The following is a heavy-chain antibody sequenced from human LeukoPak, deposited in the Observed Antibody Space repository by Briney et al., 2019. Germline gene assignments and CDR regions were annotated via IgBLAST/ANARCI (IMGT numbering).Heavy chain of an antibody. CDR1: GYTFTSYA. CDR2: INAGNGNT. Sequence: ASVKVSCKASGYTFTSYAFHWVRQAPGQRLEWMGWINAGNGNTKYSRKFQGRVTITRDTSASTAYMELSSLRSEDTAVYYCARALYQQPRPAAFDIWGQGTMVTVSS. J-gene: IGHJ3*02. D-gene: IGHD6-13*01. CDR3: ARALYQQPRPAAFDI. V-gene: IGHV1-3*01.